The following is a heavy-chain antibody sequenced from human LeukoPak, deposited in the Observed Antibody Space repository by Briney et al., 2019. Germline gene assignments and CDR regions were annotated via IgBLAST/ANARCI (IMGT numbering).Heavy chain of an antibody. CDR3: ARRGAVVVTATPPTYYYYFGLDV. CDR1: GYTFTSYA. D-gene: IGHD2-21*02. V-gene: IGHV7-4-1*02. CDR2: INTNTGNP. Sequence: ASVKVSCKASGYTFTSYAMNWVRQAPGQGLEWMGWINTNTGNPTYAQGFTGRFVFSLDTSVSTAYLQISSLKAEDTAVYYCARRGAVVVTATPPTYYYYFGLDVWGQGTTVTVSS. J-gene: IGHJ6*02.